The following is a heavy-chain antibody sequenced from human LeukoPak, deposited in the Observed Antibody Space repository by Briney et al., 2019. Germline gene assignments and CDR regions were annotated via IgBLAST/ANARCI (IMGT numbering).Heavy chain of an antibody. D-gene: IGHD3-22*01. J-gene: IGHJ5*02. CDR3: ARRKYDSSGFSS. V-gene: IGHV3-23*01. CDR1: GFTFTTYA. Sequence: PGGSLRLSCAASGFTFTTYAMSWVRQAPGKGLEWVSAINGDGGSTYYTDSVKGRFTISRDNSQNTLYLQMNSLRAEDTAVYYCARRKYDSSGFSSWGQGTLVTVSS. CDR2: INGDGGST.